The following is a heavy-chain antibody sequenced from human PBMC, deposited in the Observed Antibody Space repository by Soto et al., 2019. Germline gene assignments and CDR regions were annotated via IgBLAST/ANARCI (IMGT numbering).Heavy chain of an antibody. CDR3: ARGTCSSTSCYLAYYYGMDV. CDR2: IIPIFGTA. J-gene: IGHJ6*02. CDR1: VGTFSSYA. V-gene: IGHV1-69*01. D-gene: IGHD2-2*01. Sequence: GASVTVSCMPSVGTFSSYASIWVRQTPEPGLEWMGGIIPIFGTANYAQTFQGRVTITADESTSTAYMELSSLRSEDTAVYYCARGTCSSTSCYLAYYYGMDVWGQRTTVTVSS.